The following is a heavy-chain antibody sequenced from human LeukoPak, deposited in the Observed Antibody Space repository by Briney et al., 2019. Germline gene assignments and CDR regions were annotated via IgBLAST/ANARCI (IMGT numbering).Heavy chain of an antibody. CDR3: ARQSTTVTTGEVDY. V-gene: IGHV4-39*01. CDR1: GVSISSSNSY. Sequence: PSETLSLTCTVSGVSISSSNSYWGWIRQPPGKGLEWIGSIYYSGNTYYNASLKSQVSISIDTSKNQFSLKLTSVTAADTAVYYCARQSTTVTTGEVDYWGQGTLVTVSS. D-gene: IGHD4-17*01. J-gene: IGHJ4*02. CDR2: IYYSGNT.